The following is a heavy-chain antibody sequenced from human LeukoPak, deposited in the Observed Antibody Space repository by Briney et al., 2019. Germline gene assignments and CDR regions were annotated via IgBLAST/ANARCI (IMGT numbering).Heavy chain of an antibody. CDR1: GFTFSTYA. J-gene: IGHJ3*02. CDR3: AKAAGLVATWDAFDI. V-gene: IGHV3-23*01. CDR2: IIGSGGST. Sequence: PGGSLRLSCAASGFTFSTYAMTWVRQAPGKGLEWVSAIIGSGGSTYYADSVKGRFTISRDNSKNTLYLQMNSLRAEDTAVYYCAKAAGLVATWDAFDIWGQGTMVTVSS. D-gene: IGHD5-12*01.